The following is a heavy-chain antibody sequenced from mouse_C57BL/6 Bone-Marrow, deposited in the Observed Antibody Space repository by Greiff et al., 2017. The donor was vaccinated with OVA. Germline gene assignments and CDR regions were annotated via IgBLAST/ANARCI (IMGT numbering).Heavy chain of an antibody. Sequence: EVKLMESGPGLVKPSQSLSLTCSVTGYSITSGYYWNWIRQFPGNKLEWMGYISYDGSNNYNPSLKNRISITRDTSKNQFFLKLNSVTTEDTATYYCAREPIDYGSSYGFAYWGQGTLVTVSA. V-gene: IGHV3-6*01. D-gene: IGHD1-1*01. CDR2: ISYDGSN. J-gene: IGHJ3*01. CDR3: AREPIDYGSSYGFAY. CDR1: GYSITSGYY.